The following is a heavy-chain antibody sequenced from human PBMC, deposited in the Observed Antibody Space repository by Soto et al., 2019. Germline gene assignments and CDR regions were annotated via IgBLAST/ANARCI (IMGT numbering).Heavy chain of an antibody. CDR1: GFTFDDYT. V-gene: IGHV3-43*01. CDR3: AKDSPSHYYGMDV. Sequence: EVQLVESGGVVVQPGGSLRLSCAASGFTFDDYTMHWVRQAPGKGLECVSLISWDGGSTYYADSVKGRFTISRDNSKNSLYLQMNSLRTEDTALYYCAKDSPSHYYGMDVWGQGTTVTVSS. J-gene: IGHJ6*02. CDR2: ISWDGGST.